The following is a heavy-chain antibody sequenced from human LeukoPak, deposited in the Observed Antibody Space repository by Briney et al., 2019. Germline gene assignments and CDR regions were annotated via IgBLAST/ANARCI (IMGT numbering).Heavy chain of an antibody. D-gene: IGHD1-26*01. CDR2: IRGSGDST. CDR3: AKHLALVGATTTYDY. Sequence: GGSLRLSCTVSGFIFSDFSMSWVRQAPGKGLEWVSGIRGSGDSTYYADSVKGRFTISRDNSKNTLYLQMNSLRAEDTAVYYCAKHLALVGATTTYDYWGQGTLVIVSS. J-gene: IGHJ4*02. CDR1: GFIFSDFS. V-gene: IGHV3-23*01.